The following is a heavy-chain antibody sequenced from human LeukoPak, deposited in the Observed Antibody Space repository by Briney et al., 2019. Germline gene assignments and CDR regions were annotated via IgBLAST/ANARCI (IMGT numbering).Heavy chain of an antibody. D-gene: IGHD2-15*01. J-gene: IGHJ4*02. Sequence: GGSLRLSCAASGFTFSSYSMNWVRQAPGKGLEWVSSISSSSSYIYYADSVKGRFTISRDNAKNSLYLQMNSLRAEDTAVYYCASLDVVVAAFDYWGQGTLVTVSS. V-gene: IGHV3-21*01. CDR1: GFTFSSYS. CDR2: ISSSSSYI. CDR3: ASLDVVVAAFDY.